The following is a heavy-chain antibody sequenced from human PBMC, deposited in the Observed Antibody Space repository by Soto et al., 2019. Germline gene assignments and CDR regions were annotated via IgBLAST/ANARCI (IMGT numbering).Heavy chain of an antibody. CDR2: ISLSGSDT. D-gene: IGHD2-2*01. Sequence: QVQLVESGGGLVKPGGSLRLSCAASGFRFSDYYMSWIRQVPGKGLDWVSFISLSGSDTKYADSVKGRFTISRDNANNVLYLQMSSLRAEDTAVYHCARGHQGRDGWGQGTSVTVSS. J-gene: IGHJ6*02. V-gene: IGHV3-11*05. CDR3: ARGHQGRDG. CDR1: GFRFSDYY.